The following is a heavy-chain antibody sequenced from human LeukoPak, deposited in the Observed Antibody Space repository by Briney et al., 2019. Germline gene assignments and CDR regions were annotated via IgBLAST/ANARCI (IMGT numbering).Heavy chain of an antibody. J-gene: IGHJ4*02. V-gene: IGHV3-23*01. Sequence: GGSLRLSCAASGFTFSSYAMSWVRQAPGKGLEWVSAISGSGGSTYYADSVKGRFTISRDNSKNTLYLQMNSLRAEDTAVYYCAKDALGRSLFIAVAGERYYFDYWGQVTLVTVSS. D-gene: IGHD6-19*01. CDR1: GFTFSSYA. CDR3: AKDALGRSLFIAVAGERYYFDY. CDR2: ISGSGGST.